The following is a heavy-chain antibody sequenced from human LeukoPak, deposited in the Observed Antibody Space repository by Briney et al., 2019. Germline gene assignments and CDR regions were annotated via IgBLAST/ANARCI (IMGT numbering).Heavy chain of an antibody. D-gene: IGHD6-19*01. Sequence: PAGTLRLSCAASGFTFSSYAMSWVRQRPGQGLEWVSAISDSGSSTYYADSVKGRFTISRDNYENTLYLQINSLRAEDTAVYYCAKFVASSGWNPLDYWGQGTLVTVSS. V-gene: IGHV3-23*01. CDR2: ISDSGSST. CDR3: AKFVASSGWNPLDY. J-gene: IGHJ4*02. CDR1: GFTFSSYA.